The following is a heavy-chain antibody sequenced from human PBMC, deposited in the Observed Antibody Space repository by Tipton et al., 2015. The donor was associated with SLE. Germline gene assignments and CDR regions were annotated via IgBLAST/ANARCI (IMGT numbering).Heavy chain of an antibody. V-gene: IGHV3-23*01. J-gene: IGHJ4*02. CDR2: ISGSGGST. CDR3: VKESTAYYDFWSGYYPY. Sequence: GSLRLSCAASGFTFSSYAMSWVRQAPGKGLEWVSAISGSGGSTYYADSVKGRFTISRDNSKNTLYLQMSSLRAEDTAVYYCVKESTAYYDFWSGYYPYWGQGTLVTVSS. CDR1: GFTFSSYA. D-gene: IGHD3-3*01.